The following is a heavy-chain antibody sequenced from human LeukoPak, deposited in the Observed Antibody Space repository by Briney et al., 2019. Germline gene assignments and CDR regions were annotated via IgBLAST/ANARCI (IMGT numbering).Heavy chain of an antibody. J-gene: IGHJ3*02. D-gene: IGHD4-11*01. Sequence: ASVKVSCKASGYTFTSYYMHWVRQTPGQGLEWMGIINPSGGSTSYAQKFQGRVTMTRDMSTSTVYMELSSLRSEDTAAYYCARDHDDYSNYGAFDIWGQGTMVTVSS. CDR3: ARDHDDYSNYGAFDI. CDR1: GYTFTSYY. CDR2: INPSGGST. V-gene: IGHV1-46*01.